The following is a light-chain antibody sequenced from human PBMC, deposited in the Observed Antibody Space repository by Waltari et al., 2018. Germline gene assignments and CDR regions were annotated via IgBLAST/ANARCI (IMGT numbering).Light chain of an antibody. CDR3: SSYTLTDTRV. CDR1: SSDVVYYHL. J-gene: IGLJ3*02. V-gene: IGLV2-14*01. CDR2: DFR. Sequence: SALTQPASVSASPGHSTTISCSGPSSDVVYYHLLSWYRQCPGKSPQLIMYDFRTRPSGSSDRCSGDKSDNTASLTISGRRAEDEADYYCSSYTLTDTRVFGGGT.